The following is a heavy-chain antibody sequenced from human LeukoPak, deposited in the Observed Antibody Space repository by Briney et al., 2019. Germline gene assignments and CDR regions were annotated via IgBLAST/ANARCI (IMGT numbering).Heavy chain of an antibody. D-gene: IGHD2-15*01. CDR2: ISGSDGST. Sequence: GGSLRLSCAASGFAFSSYAMNWVRQAPGKGLEWVSAISGSDGSTYYADSVKGRFTISRDNSKNTLYLQMNSLRAEDTAVYYCAKSKVVAATMGRFDYWGQGTLVTVSS. J-gene: IGHJ4*02. CDR3: AKSKVVAATMGRFDY. CDR1: GFAFSSYA. V-gene: IGHV3-23*01.